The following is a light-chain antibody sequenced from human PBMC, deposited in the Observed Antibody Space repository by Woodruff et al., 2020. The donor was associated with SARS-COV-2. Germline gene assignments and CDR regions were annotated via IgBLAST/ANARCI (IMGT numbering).Light chain of an antibody. Sequence: GGYNYVSWYQQHPGKAPKLMIYEVSNRPSGVSNRFSGSKAGTSASLDISGLRSEDEADYYCAAWDDSLRGKVFGG. CDR3: AAWDDSLRGKV. V-gene: IGLV2-14*01. J-gene: IGLJ3*02. CDR2: EVS. CDR1: GGYNY.